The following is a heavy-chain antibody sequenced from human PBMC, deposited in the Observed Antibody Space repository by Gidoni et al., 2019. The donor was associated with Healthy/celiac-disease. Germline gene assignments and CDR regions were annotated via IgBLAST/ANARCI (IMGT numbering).Heavy chain of an antibody. Sequence: QVQLVQSGAEVKKPGASVKVSCKASGYTLTSYGISWVRQAPGQGLEWMGWISAYNGNTNYAQKLQGRVTMTTDTSTSTAYMELRSLRSDDTAVYYCARDLDEYSSSPVAFDYWGQGTLVTVSS. CDR2: ISAYNGNT. J-gene: IGHJ4*02. CDR3: ARDLDEYSSSPVAFDY. D-gene: IGHD6-6*01. V-gene: IGHV1-18*01. CDR1: GYTLTSYG.